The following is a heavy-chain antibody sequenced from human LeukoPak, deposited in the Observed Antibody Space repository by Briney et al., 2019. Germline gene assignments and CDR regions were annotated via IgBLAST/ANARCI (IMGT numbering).Heavy chain of an antibody. Sequence: PGGSLRLSCAASGFTFSSYSMNWVRQAPGKGLEWVSSSSSSPTYIYYADSVKGRFTISRDNAKSSLYLQMNSLRAEDTAVYYCARANKERAFDIWGQGTMVTVSS. CDR2: SSSSPTYI. V-gene: IGHV3-21*01. CDR3: ARANKERAFDI. J-gene: IGHJ3*02. D-gene: IGHD1-26*01. CDR1: GFTFSSYS.